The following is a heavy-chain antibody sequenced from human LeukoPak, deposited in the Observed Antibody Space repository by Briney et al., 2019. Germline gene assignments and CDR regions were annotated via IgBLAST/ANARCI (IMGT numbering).Heavy chain of an antibody. J-gene: IGHJ4*02. CDR3: ARLPTTTVTTLDY. CDR1: GGSISSSSYY. V-gene: IGHV4-39*07. CDR2: IYYSGST. D-gene: IGHD4-17*01. Sequence: SETLSLTCTVSGGSISSSSYYWGWIRQPPGKGLEWIGSIYYSGSTYYNPSLKSRVTISVDTSKNQFSLKLSSVTAADTAVYYCARLPTTTVTTLDYWGQGTLVTVSS.